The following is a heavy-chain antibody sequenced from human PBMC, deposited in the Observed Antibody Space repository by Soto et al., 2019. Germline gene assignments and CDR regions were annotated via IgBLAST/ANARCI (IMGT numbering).Heavy chain of an antibody. CDR2: IKQDGSEK. J-gene: IGHJ6*02. D-gene: IGHD5-12*01. Sequence: GGSLRLSCAASGFTFSSYWMSWVRQAPGKGLEWVANIKQDGSEKYYVDSVKGRFTISRDNAKNSLYLQMNSLRAEDTAVYYCARDLVATIEYYYYGMDVWGQGTTVTVSS. CDR3: ARDLVATIEYYYYGMDV. V-gene: IGHV3-7*01. CDR1: GFTFSSYW.